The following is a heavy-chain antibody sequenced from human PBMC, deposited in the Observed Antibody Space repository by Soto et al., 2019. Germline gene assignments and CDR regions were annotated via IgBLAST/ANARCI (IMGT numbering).Heavy chain of an antibody. J-gene: IGHJ4*02. CDR3: ARGAFGESYYLDY. Sequence: ESGGGLVERGGSLRLSCAASGFTFSSYDMHWVRQATVKGLEWVSAVGTAGDTFYPGSVKGRFTISRENAKNSLYLQMNSLRAGDTAVYYCARGAFGESYYLDYWGQGTQVTVSS. V-gene: IGHV3-13*01. CDR1: GFTFSSYD. CDR2: VGTAGDT. D-gene: IGHD3-16*01.